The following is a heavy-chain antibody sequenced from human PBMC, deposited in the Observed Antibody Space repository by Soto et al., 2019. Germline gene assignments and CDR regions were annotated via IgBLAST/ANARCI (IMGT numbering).Heavy chain of an antibody. V-gene: IGHV1-3*01. CDR2: INAGNGNT. D-gene: IGHD3-22*01. Sequence: ASVKVSCKASGYTFTNYAMHWVRQAPGQRLEWMGWINAGNGNTRYSQKFQGRVTITRDTSASTVYMELSSLRSEDTAVYYCARDGADYYESSAMDVWGQGTTVTVPS. CDR1: GYTFTNYA. CDR3: ARDGADYYESSAMDV. J-gene: IGHJ6*02.